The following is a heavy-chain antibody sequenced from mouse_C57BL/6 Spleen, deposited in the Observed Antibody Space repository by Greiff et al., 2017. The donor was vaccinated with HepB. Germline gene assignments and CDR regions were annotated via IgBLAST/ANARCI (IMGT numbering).Heavy chain of an antibody. V-gene: IGHV1-18*01. J-gene: IGHJ1*03. D-gene: IGHD2-3*01. CDR2: INPNNGGT. Sequence: EVMLVESGPELVKPGASVKISCKASGYTFTDYNMDWVKQSHGQSLEWIGDINPNNGGTIYNQKFKGKATLTVDKSSSTAYMELGSLTSEDTAVYYCARIGLLNWYFDVWGTGTTVTVSS. CDR1: GYTFTDYN. CDR3: ARIGLLNWYFDV.